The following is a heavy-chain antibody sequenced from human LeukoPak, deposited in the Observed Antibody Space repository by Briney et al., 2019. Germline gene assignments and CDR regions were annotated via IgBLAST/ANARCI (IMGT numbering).Heavy chain of an antibody. Sequence: ASVKVSCKASGYSFTSYWIGWVRQMTGKGLEWMGIIYPGDSDTRYSPSFQGQVTISADKSISTAYLQWSSLKASDTAMYYCARHGIAAAGYYYYGMDVWGQGTTVTVSS. CDR3: ARHGIAAAGYYYYGMDV. J-gene: IGHJ6*02. V-gene: IGHV5-51*01. CDR2: IYPGDSDT. D-gene: IGHD6-13*01. CDR1: GYSFTSYW.